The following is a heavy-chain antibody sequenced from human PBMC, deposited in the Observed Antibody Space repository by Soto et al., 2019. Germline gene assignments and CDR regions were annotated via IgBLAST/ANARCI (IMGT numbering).Heavy chain of an antibody. Sequence: EVQLVESGGGVVRPGTSLRLSCAASGFTFDDYGMSWVRQAPGKGLEWVSGINWNGGSTSYADSVKGRFTISRDNAKNSLFWKMSSLRAENMPLYSWARPPGNFRGYAFDTGGKGKMVTVSS. CDR1: GFTFDDYG. D-gene: IGHD3-10*01. CDR3: ARPPGNFRGYAFDT. CDR2: INWNGGST. V-gene: IGHV3-20*04. J-gene: IGHJ3*02.